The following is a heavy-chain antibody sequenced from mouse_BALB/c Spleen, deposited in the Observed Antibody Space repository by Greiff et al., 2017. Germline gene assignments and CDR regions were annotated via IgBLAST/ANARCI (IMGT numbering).Heavy chain of an antibody. CDR3: TRRRYYYGSTYAMDY. CDR1: GYTFTSYY. CDR2: INPSNGGT. Sequence: QVHVKQSGAELVKPGASVKLSCKASGYTFTSYYMYWVKQRPGQGLEWIGEINPSNGGTNFNEKFKSKATLTVDKSSSTAYMQLSSLTSEDSAVYYCTRRRYYYGSTYAMDYWGQGTSVTVSS. V-gene: IGHV1S81*02. D-gene: IGHD1-1*01. J-gene: IGHJ4*01.